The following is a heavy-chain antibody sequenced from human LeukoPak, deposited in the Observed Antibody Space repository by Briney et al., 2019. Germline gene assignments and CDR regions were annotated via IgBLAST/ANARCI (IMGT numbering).Heavy chain of an antibody. V-gene: IGHV3-49*03. CDR3: TRDYYSVSCGLGD. CDR1: GFTTGDDD. D-gene: IGHD3-22*01. J-gene: IGHJ4*02. CDR2: IRSRGYGGTA. Sequence: ILSCTNSGFTTGDDDMSCLPQAPGQGLPCVAFIRSRGYGGTAEYAASVKGRFTISRDDSKSIAYLQMNSLKSEDSAVYYCTRDYYSVSCGLGDWVQGTLVTVSS.